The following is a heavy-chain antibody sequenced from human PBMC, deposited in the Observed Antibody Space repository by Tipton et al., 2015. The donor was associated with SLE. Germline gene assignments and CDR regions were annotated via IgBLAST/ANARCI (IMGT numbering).Heavy chain of an antibody. Sequence: TLSLTCTVSGGSISSYYWSWIRQPPGKGLEWIGYIYYSGSTNCNPSLKSRVTISVDTSKNQFSLKLSSVTAADTAVYYCARERSSTPYYYYYMDVWGQGTMVTVSS. CDR2: IYYSGST. CDR1: GGSISSYY. J-gene: IGHJ6*03. V-gene: IGHV4-59*01. CDR3: ARERSSTPYYYYYMDV. D-gene: IGHD2-2*01.